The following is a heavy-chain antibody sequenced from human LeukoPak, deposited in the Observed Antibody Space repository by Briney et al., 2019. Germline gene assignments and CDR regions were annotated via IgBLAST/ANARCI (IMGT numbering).Heavy chain of an antibody. J-gene: IGHJ6*03. V-gene: IGHV4-39*07. CDR1: GGSISSSSYY. Sequence: SETLSLTCTVSGGSISSSSYYWGWIRQPPGKGLEWIGSIYYSGSTYYNPSLKSRLTISVDTSKNQFSLKLSSVTAADTAVYYCASGSLVYYYYMDVWGKGTTVTVSS. CDR3: ASGSLVYYYYMDV. CDR2: IYYSGST.